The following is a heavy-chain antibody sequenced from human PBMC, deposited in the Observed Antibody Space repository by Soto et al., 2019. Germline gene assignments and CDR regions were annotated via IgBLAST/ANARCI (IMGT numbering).Heavy chain of an antibody. CDR2: ISYDGSNK. J-gene: IGHJ4*02. V-gene: IGHV3-30-3*01. CDR1: GFTFSSYA. Sequence: QVQLVESGGGVVQPGRSLRLSCAASGFTFSSYAMHWVRQAPGKGLGWVAVISYDGSNKYYADSVKGRFTISRDNSKNTLYLQMNSLRAEDTAVYYCARDLSGYSYGHWGQGTLVTVSS. CDR3: ARDLSGYSYGH. D-gene: IGHD5-18*01.